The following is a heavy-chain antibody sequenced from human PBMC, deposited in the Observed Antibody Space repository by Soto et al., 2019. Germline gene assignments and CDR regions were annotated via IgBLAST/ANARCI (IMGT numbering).Heavy chain of an antibody. J-gene: IGHJ4*02. CDR1: GGSISSYY. CDR3: ARGVPYKYCSGGSCYHFDY. D-gene: IGHD2-15*01. Sequence: ETLSLTCTVSGGSISSYYWSWIRQPAGKGLEWIGRIYTSGSTNYNPSLKSRVTMSVDTSKNQFSLKLSSVTAADTAVYYCARGVPYKYCSGGSCYHFDYWGQGTLVTAPQ. CDR2: IYTSGST. V-gene: IGHV4-4*07.